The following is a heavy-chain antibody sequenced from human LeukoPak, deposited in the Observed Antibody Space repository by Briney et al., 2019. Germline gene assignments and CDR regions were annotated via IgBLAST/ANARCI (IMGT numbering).Heavy chain of an antibody. J-gene: IGHJ4*02. CDR1: GFTVSSNY. CDR2: LYSGGNT. CDR3: AKKGYAGSGTYSYYFDY. V-gene: IGHV3-53*01. Sequence: PGGSLRLSCAVSGFTVSSNYMSWVRQAPGKGLEWVSVLYSGGNTYYADSVKGRFTISRDNSKNTLYLQMNSLRAEDTAVYYCAKKGYAGSGTYSYYFDYWGQGTLVTDSS. D-gene: IGHD3-10*01.